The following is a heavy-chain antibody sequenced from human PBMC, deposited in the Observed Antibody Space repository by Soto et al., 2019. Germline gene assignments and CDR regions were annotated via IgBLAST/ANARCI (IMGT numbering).Heavy chain of an antibody. Sequence: SETLSLTCTVSGGSISSGGYYWSWIRQHPGKGLEWIGYIYYSGSTYYNPSLKSRVTISVDTSKNQFSLKLSSVTAADTAVYYCARAEGRGYSYGYGDTNYFDYWGQGTLVTVSS. CDR3: ARAEGRGYSYGYGDTNYFDY. CDR2: IYYSGST. J-gene: IGHJ4*02. D-gene: IGHD5-18*01. CDR1: GGSISSGGYY. V-gene: IGHV4-31*03.